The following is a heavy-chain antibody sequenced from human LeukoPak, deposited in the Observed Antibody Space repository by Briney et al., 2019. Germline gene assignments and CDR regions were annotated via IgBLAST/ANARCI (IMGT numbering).Heavy chain of an antibody. J-gene: IGHJ4*02. CDR1: GFTFSSYA. V-gene: IGHV3-21*01. D-gene: IGHD6-25*01. CDR3: ARDLKAAGHFDF. Sequence: GGSLRLSCAASGFTFSSYAMSWVRQAPGKGLEWVSSTSSSSSYIYYADSVKGRFTISRDNAKNSLYLQMNSLRAEDTAIYYCARDLKAAGHFDFWGQGTLVTVSS. CDR2: TSSSSSYI.